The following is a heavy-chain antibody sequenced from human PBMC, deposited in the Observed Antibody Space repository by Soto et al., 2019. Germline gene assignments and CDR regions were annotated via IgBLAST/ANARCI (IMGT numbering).Heavy chain of an antibody. V-gene: IGHV3-48*03. Sequence: EVQLVESGGGLVQPGGSLRLSCAASGFTFSSYEMNWVRQAPGKGLEWVSYISSSGKPRYYADSVKGRITIARDNAKNSLYLQMNSLRAEDTAVYYCATCPWGSSIDYWGQGTLVTVSS. CDR2: ISSSGKPR. CDR3: ATCPWGSSIDY. J-gene: IGHJ4*02. CDR1: GFTFSSYE. D-gene: IGHD3-16*01.